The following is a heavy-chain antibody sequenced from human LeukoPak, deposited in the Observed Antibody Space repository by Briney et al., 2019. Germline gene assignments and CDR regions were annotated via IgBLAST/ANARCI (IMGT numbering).Heavy chain of an antibody. D-gene: IGHD6-13*01. J-gene: IGHJ6*02. Sequence: SETLSLTCTVSGGYISSSSYYWGWIRQPPGKGLEWIGSIYYSGSTYYNPSLKSRVTISVDTSKNQFSLKLSSVTAADTAVYDCARVLAAGREFHDGMDGWGQGTTVFVSS. V-gene: IGHV4-39*01. CDR1: GGYISSSSYY. CDR2: IYYSGST. CDR3: ARVLAAGREFHDGMDG.